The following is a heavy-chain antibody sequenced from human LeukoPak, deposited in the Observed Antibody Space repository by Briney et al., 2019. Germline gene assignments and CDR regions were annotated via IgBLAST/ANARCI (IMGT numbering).Heavy chain of an antibody. V-gene: IGHV3-53*05. Sequence: GGSLRLSCAASGFIVSSKYMTWVRQAPGKGLEWLSVIYIDSSTYYGDSVKGRFTISRDNAKNSLYLQMNSLRVEDAAFYYCAKAAGNYAFDYWGRGTLVTVSS. CDR3: AKAAGNYAFDY. J-gene: IGHJ4*02. D-gene: IGHD4-11*01. CDR2: IYIDSST. CDR1: GFIVSSKY.